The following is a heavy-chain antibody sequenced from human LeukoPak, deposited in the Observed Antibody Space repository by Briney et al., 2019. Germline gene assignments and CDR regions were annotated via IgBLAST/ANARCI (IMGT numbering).Heavy chain of an antibody. CDR3: ARRPAAILYYYYMDV. Sequence: SQTLSLTCTVSGGSISSGGYYWSWIRQPPGKGLEWIGYIYHSGSTYYNPSLKSRVTISVDRSKNQFSLKLSSVTAADAAVYYCARRPAAILYYYYMDVWGKGTTVTVSS. CDR2: IYHSGST. V-gene: IGHV4-30-2*01. D-gene: IGHD2-2*01. J-gene: IGHJ6*03. CDR1: GGSISSGGYY.